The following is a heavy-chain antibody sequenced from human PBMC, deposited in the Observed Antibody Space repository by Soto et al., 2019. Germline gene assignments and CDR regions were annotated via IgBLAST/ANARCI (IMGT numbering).Heavy chain of an antibody. Sequence: GGSLRLSCAASGFTFSSYAMSWVRQAPGKGLEWVSAISGSGGSTYYADSVKGRFTISRDNSKNTLYLQMNSLRAEDTTVYYCAKGRLDIVVVPARDVWGKGTTVTVSS. CDR1: GFTFSSYA. CDR2: ISGSGGST. D-gene: IGHD2-2*03. J-gene: IGHJ6*04. V-gene: IGHV3-23*01. CDR3: AKGRLDIVVVPARDV.